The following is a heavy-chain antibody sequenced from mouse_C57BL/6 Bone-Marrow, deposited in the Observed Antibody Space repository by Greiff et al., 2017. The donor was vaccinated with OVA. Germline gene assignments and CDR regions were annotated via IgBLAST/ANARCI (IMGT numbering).Heavy chain of an antibody. J-gene: IGHJ1*03. CDR2: IDPSDSYT. D-gene: IGHD1-1*02. CDR1: GYTFTSYW. Sequence: QVQLQQPGAELVKPGASVKLSCKASGYTFTSYWMHWVKQRPGQGLEWIGEIDPSDSYTNYNQKFKGKSTLTVDKSSSTAYMQLSSLTSEDSAVYYCARNGGYYGYFDVWGTGTTVTVSS. V-gene: IGHV1-69*01. CDR3: ARNGGYYGYFDV.